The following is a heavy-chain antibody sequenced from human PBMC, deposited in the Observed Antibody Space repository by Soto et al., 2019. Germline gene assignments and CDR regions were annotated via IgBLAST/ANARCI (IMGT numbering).Heavy chain of an antibody. D-gene: IGHD3-22*01. V-gene: IGHV3-64D*06. CDR2: ISSNGGST. CDR1: GFTFSGYA. J-gene: IGHJ3*01. Sequence: PGGSLRLSCSASGFTFSGYAMHWVRQAPGKGLEYVSAISSNGGSTYYADSVKGRFTISRDNSKNTVYLQMSSLRAEDTAVYYCVKAPPKSVYDSSGYASAFDLWGQGTMVTVSS. CDR3: VKAPPKSVYDSSGYASAFDL.